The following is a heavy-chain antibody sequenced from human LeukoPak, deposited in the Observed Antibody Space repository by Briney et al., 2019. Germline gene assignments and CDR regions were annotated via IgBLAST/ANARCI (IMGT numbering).Heavy chain of an antibody. CDR2: INPSGGST. CDR1: GYTFTSYY. Sequence: ASVKVSCKASGYTFTSYYMHWVRQAPGQGLEWMGIINPSGGSTSYAQKFQGRVTMTRHTSTSTVYMELSSLSSEDTAVYYCARAPLKWQLLKGYYYYGMDVWGQGTTVTVSS. J-gene: IGHJ6*02. V-gene: IGHV1-46*01. CDR3: ARAPLKWQLLKGYYYYGMDV. D-gene: IGHD3-10*01.